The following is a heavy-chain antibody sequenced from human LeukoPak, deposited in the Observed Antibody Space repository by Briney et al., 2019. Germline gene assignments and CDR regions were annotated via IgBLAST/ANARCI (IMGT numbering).Heavy chain of an antibody. V-gene: IGHV3-23*01. J-gene: IGHJ4*02. D-gene: IGHD2-15*01. CDR2: IDSDLGRT. CDR3: ARDGYCSGGSCSRTFDY. Sequence: GGSLRLSCAASGFTFSDYAMTWVRQAPGRGLEWVAGIDSDLGRTHFADSMKGRFTIYRDNSKNTLYLQMNSLRAEDTAVYYCARDGYCSGGSCSRTFDYWGQGTLVTVSS. CDR1: GFTFSDYA.